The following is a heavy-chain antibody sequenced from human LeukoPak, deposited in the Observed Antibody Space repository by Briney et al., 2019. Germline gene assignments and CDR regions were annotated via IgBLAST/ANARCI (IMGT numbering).Heavy chain of an antibody. Sequence: GRSLRLSCAASGFTFSSYGMHWVRQAPGKGPECVAVIWYDGSNKYYADSVKGRFTISRDNSKNTLYLQMNSLRAEDTAVYYCARDRPEGVGFDYWGQGTLVTVSS. V-gene: IGHV3-33*01. CDR3: ARDRPEGVGFDY. CDR1: GFTFSSYG. CDR2: IWYDGSNK. J-gene: IGHJ4*02.